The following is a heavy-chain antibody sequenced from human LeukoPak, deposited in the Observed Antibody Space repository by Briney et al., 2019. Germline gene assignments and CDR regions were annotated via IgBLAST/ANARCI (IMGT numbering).Heavy chain of an antibody. CDR1: GFTFSSYA. V-gene: IGHV3-23*01. D-gene: IGHD3-3*01. Sequence: GGSLRLSCAASGFTFSSYAMSWVRQAPGEGLEWVSAISGSGGSTYYADSVKGRFTISRDNSKNTLYLQMSSLRSEDTAVYYCVLGITIPSWGQGTLVTVSS. CDR2: ISGSGGST. CDR3: VLGITIPS. J-gene: IGHJ5*02.